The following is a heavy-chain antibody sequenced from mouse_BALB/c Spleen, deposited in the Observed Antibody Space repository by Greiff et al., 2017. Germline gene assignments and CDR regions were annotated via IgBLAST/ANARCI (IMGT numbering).Heavy chain of an antibody. CDR3: ARSFYGSWYFDV. D-gene: IGHD1-1*01. J-gene: IGHJ1*01. CDR2: IWAGGST. Sequence: VMLVESGPGLVAPSQSLSITCTVSGFSLTSYGVHWVRQPPGKGLEWLGVIWAGGSTNYNSALMSRLSISKDNSKSQVFLKMNSLQTDDTAMYYCARSFYGSWYFDVWGAGTTVTVSS. V-gene: IGHV2-9*02. CDR1: GFSLTSYG.